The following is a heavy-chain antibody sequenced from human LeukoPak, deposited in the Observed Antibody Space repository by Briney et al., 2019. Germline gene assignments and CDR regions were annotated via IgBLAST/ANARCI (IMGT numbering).Heavy chain of an antibody. CDR3: ARAYSGYDFFDY. D-gene: IGHD5-12*01. V-gene: IGHV1-69*13. J-gene: IGHJ4*02. CDR2: IIPIFGTA. Sequence: SVKVSCKASGGTFSRYAISWVRQAPGQGLECMGGIIPIFGTANYAQKFQGGVTITADESTSTAYMEVSSLRSEDTAVYYCARAYSGYDFFDYWGQGILVTVSS. CDR1: GGTFSRYA.